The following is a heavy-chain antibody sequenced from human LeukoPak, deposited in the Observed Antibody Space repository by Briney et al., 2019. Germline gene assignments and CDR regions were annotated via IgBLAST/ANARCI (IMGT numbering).Heavy chain of an antibody. CDR3: AREPSDYYDSSRGAVDI. CDR2: IIPIFDTA. CDR1: GYMFTTYY. D-gene: IGHD3-22*01. J-gene: IGHJ3*02. V-gene: IGHV1-69*06. Sequence: ASVKVSCKTSGYMFTTYYPHWVRQAPGQGLEWMGGIIPIFDTANYTQKFQGRVTITADKSTSTVYMELHSLRSEDTAVYYCAREPSDYYDSSRGAVDIWGQGTMVIVSS.